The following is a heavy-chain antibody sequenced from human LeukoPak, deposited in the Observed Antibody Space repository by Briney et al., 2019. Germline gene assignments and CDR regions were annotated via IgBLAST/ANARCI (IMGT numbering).Heavy chain of an antibody. CDR3: AKVPGSYRCYY. J-gene: IGHJ4*02. Sequence: ASVKVSCKSSVYTFTGYYIHSLRQAPGQGLEWMGFINPNSGGTNYAQKFQGRVTMTRDTSISTAYMELSSLTSDDTAVYYCAKVPGSYRCYYWGQGTLVTVSS. D-gene: IGHD3-16*02. CDR2: INPNSGGT. V-gene: IGHV1-2*02. CDR1: VYTFTGYY.